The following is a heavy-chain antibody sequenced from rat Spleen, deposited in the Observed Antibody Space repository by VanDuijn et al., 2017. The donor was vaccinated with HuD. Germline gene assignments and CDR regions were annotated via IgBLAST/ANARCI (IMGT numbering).Heavy chain of an antibody. J-gene: IGHJ4*01. V-gene: IGHV3-1*01. CDR3: ARSNIGTTKDYVMDA. Sequence: VQLQESGPGLVKPSQSLSLTCSVTGYSITSNYWAWIRKFPGNKMEWMGYISYSGSTGYHPSLKSRISITRDTAKNQFFLQLNSVTTEDTATYYCARSNIGTTKDYVMDAWGQGASVTVSS. CDR2: ISYSGST. D-gene: IGHD1-5*01. CDR1: GYSITSNY.